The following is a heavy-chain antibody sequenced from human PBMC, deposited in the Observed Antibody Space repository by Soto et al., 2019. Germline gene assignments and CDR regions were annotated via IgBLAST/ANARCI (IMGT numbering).Heavy chain of an antibody. V-gene: IGHV3-30*18. Sequence: QVQLVESGGGVVQPGRSLRLSCVASGFPFSSYGMHWVRQAPGKGLEWVAVITSDGSNKYYADSVKGRFTISRDNSKNTLFLQMNSLRTEDTAVYYCANRRGWDNWGQGTLVTVSS. CDR2: ITSDGSNK. CDR3: ANRRGWDN. CDR1: GFPFSSYG. D-gene: IGHD6-19*01. J-gene: IGHJ4*02.